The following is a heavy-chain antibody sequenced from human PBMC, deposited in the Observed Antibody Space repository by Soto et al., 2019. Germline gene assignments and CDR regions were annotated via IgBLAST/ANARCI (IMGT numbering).Heavy chain of an antibody. V-gene: IGHV1-8*01. CDR2: MNPNSGNT. D-gene: IGHD6-19*01. J-gene: IGHJ5*02. CDR1: GYTFTSYD. CDR3: ARGRLVLNWFDP. Sequence: GASVNVSCKASGYTFTSYDINWVRQATGQGLEWMGWMNPNSGNTGYAQKFQGRVTMTRNTSISTAYMELSSLRSEDTAVYYCARGRLVLNWFDPWGQGTLVTVSS.